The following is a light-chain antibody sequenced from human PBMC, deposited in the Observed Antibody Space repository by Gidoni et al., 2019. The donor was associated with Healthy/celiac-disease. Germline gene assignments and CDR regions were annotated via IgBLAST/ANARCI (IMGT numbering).Light chain of an antibody. V-gene: IGKV2-28*01. CDR1: QSLLHSNGYNY. Sequence: DIVMTQSPLSLPVTPGEPASISCRSSQSLLHSNGYNYLDWYLQKPGQSPQLLIYLGSNRASGVPDRFSGSGSGTDVTLKISRVEAEDVGVYYCMQARQTPQTFGQGTRLEIK. CDR2: LGS. J-gene: IGKJ5*01. CDR3: MQARQTPQT.